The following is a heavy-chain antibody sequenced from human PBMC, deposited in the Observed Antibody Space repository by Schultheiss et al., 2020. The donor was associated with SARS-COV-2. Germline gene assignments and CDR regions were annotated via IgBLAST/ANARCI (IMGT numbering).Heavy chain of an antibody. CDR2: IDPSDSYT. J-gene: IGHJ6*02. D-gene: IGHD3-3*01. CDR1: GYSFTSYW. CDR3: ARQSPYYDFWSGYWAGRDYYYYGMDV. Sequence: GESLKISCKGSGYSFTSYWISWVRQMPGKGLEWMGRIDPSDSYTNYSPSFQGHVTISADKSISTAYLQWSSLKASDTAMYYCARQSPYYDFWSGYWAGRDYYYYGMDVWGQGTTVTVSS. V-gene: IGHV5-10-1*01.